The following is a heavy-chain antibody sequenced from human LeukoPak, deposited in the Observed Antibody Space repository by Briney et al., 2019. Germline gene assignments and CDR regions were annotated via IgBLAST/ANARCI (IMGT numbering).Heavy chain of an antibody. CDR2: INHSGST. CDR1: GGSFSGYY. Sequence: SETLSLTCAVYGGSFSGYYWSWIRQPPGKGLEWIGEINHSGSTNYNPSLKSRVTISVDKSKNQFSLRLTSVTAADTAVYYCASPSPGFDPWGQGTLVTVSS. V-gene: IGHV4-34*01. J-gene: IGHJ5*02. CDR3: ASPSPGFDP. D-gene: IGHD1-1*01.